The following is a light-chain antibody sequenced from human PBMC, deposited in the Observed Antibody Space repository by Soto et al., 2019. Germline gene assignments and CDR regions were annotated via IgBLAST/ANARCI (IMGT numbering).Light chain of an antibody. V-gene: IGLV1-40*01. CDR2: GNN. CDR3: QSFDTSLCRSV. J-gene: IGLJ2*01. CDR1: SSNIGAGFD. Sequence: QSVLTQPPSVSGAPGQRVTIPCTGTSSNIGAGFDVHWYQHLPGTAPKLLIYGNNHRPSGVPDRFSGSKSGTSASLAITGFQAEDEADYSCQSFDTSLCRSVFGGGTKVTVL.